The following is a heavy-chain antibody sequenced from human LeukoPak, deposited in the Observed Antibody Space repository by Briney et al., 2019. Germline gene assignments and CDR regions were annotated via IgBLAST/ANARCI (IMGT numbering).Heavy chain of an antibody. CDR2: IYSSGST. J-gene: IGHJ4*02. CDR3: ARETNYYDSSGIYY. CDR1: GGSISNYY. Sequence: SETLSLTCTVSGGSISNYYWSWIRQSVGKGLEWIGRIYSSGSTNHNPSLKSRVTMSVDTSKNQLSLKPTSVTAADTAVYYCARETNYYDSSGIYYWGQGTLVTVSS. D-gene: IGHD3-22*01. V-gene: IGHV4-4*07.